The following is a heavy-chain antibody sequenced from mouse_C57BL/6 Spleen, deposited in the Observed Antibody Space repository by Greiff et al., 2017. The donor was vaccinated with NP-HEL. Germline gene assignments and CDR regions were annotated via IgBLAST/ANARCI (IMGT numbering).Heavy chain of an antibody. D-gene: IGHD1-1*01. CDR1: GYTFTSYW. Sequence: QVQLQQPGAELVKPGASVKLSCKASGYTFTSYWMQWVKQRPGQGLEWIGEIDPSDSYTNYNQKFKGKATLTVEPSSSTAYMQLSSLTSEDSAVYYFARRVLRGDFDYWGQGTTLTVSS. J-gene: IGHJ2*01. V-gene: IGHV1-50*01. CDR3: ARRVLRGDFDY. CDR2: IDPSDSYT.